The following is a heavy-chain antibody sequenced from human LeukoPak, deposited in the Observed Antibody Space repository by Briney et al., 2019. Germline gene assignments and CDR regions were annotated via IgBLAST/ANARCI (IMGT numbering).Heavy chain of an antibody. CDR2: ISSNGGGT. CDR1: GFTFSNYF. J-gene: IGHJ4*02. Sequence: PGGSLRLSCSASGFTFSNYFMHWVRQAPGKGLEYVSSISSNGGGTYYADSVKARFTISRDNSKNTLYLQMSSLRSEDTAVYYCVKDRGGGGWPALDSWGQGTPVTVSS. V-gene: IGHV3-64D*06. D-gene: IGHD6-19*01. CDR3: VKDRGGGGWPALDS.